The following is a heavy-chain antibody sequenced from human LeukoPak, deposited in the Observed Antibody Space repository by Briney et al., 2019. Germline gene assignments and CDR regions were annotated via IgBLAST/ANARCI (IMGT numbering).Heavy chain of an antibody. CDR1: GGSFSGYY. CDR2: IYYSGIT. CDR3: ARLLIYCSSTSCHFDY. D-gene: IGHD2-2*01. Sequence: SETLSLTCAVYGGSFSGYYWGWIRQPPGKGLEWIGSIYYSGITYYNPSLKSRVTISVETSNNQFSLKLSSVTAADTAMYYCARLLIYCSSTSCHFDYWGQGTLVTVSS. J-gene: IGHJ4*02. V-gene: IGHV4-39*01.